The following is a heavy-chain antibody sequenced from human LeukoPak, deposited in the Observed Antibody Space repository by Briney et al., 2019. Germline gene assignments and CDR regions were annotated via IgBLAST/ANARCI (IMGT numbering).Heavy chain of an antibody. CDR3: VRDSLSGYPFDY. D-gene: IGHD5-12*01. CDR2: ISSSSKEI. J-gene: IGHJ4*02. CDR1: GLTFIIYS. V-gene: IGHV3-21*01. Sequence: RGSLRLSCSPSGLTFIIYSFTWVPQTPAKGLERVSSISSSSKEIYYADSVRGQFPIPRHNPKNSLYLQMNSLRAEDTAVYYCVRDSLSGYPFDYRGEGTLVTVSS.